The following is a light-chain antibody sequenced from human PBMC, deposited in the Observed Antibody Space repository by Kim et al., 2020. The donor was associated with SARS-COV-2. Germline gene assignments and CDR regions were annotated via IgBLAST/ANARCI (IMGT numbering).Light chain of an antibody. CDR3: QTWGTGIWV. V-gene: IGLV4-69*01. J-gene: IGLJ3*02. Sequence: QPVLTQSPSPSASLGPSVKLPCTLSSGHSSYAIAWHQQQPEKGPRYLMKLNSDGSHSKGDGIPDRFSGSSSGAERYLTISSLQSEDEADYYCQTWGTGIWVFGGGTKLTVL. CDR1: SGHSSYA. CDR2: LNSDGSH.